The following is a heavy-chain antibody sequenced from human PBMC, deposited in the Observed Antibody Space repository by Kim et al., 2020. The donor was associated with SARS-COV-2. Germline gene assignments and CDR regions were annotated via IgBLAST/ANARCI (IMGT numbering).Heavy chain of an antibody. J-gene: IGHJ4*02. CDR3: AKAYSSTWCDY. D-gene: IGHD6-13*01. CDR2: TSGSGRST. Sequence: GGSLRLSCAASGFTFSTYAMSWVRQAPGKGLEWVSTTSGSGRSTFYADSVKGRFTISRDNSKNTLSLQMNTLRAEDTAVYYCAKAYSSTWCDYWGQGTLVTVSS. V-gene: IGHV3-23*01. CDR1: GFTFSTYA.